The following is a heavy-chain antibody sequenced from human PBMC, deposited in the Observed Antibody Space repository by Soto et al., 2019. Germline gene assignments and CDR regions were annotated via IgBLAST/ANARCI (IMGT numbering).Heavy chain of an antibody. CDR3: ARLIPHYDFWSGYETAFDY. Sequence: PGGSLRLSCAASGFTFSSYWMHWVRQAPGKGLVWVSRINSDGSSTSYADSVKGRFTISRDNAKNTLYLQMNSLRAEDTAVYYCARLIPHYDFWSGYETAFDYWGQGTLVTVSS. CDR1: GFTFSSYW. CDR2: INSDGSST. D-gene: IGHD3-3*01. V-gene: IGHV3-74*01. J-gene: IGHJ4*02.